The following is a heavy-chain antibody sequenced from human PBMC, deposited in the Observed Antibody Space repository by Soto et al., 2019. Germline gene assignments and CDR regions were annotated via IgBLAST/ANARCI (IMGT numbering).Heavy chain of an antibody. CDR1: GGSISSYY. V-gene: IGHV4-59*01. D-gene: IGHD2-21*01. CDR3: ARGPRSWVNYYYYYMDV. CDR2: IYYSGST. J-gene: IGHJ6*03. Sequence: SETLSLTCTVSGGSISSYYWSWIRQPPGKGLEWIGYIYYSGSTNYNPSLKSRVTISVDTSKNQFSLKLSSVTAADTAVYYCARGPRSWVNYYYYYMDVWGKGTTVTVSS.